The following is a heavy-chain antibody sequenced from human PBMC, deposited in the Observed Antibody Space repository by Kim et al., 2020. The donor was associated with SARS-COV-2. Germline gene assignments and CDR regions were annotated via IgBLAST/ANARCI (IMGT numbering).Heavy chain of an antibody. Sequence: GGSLRLSCAASGFTVSSNYMTWVRQAPGKGLEWVSVIYSGGTTYYADSVKGRFSISRDNSKNTLYLQMKSLRAEDTAVYYCARDYDPSGDGYTRIDYWGQGTLVTVSS. J-gene: IGHJ4*02. CDR3: ARDYDPSGDGYTRIDY. D-gene: IGHD3-16*01. CDR1: GFTVSSNY. V-gene: IGHV3-66*02. CDR2: IYSGGTT.